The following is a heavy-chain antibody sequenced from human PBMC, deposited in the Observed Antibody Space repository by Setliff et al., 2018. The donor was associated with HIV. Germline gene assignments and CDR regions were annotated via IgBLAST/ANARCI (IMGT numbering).Heavy chain of an antibody. D-gene: IGHD4-17*01. V-gene: IGHV4-34*01. CDR2: INHSGIT. J-gene: IGHJ4*02. CDR3: TRRDVTTGMDS. CDR1: GGSFGVSY. Sequence: SETLSLTCAVYGGSFGVSYWAWIRQPPGKGLEWIGEINHSGITNYRPSLESRVIVSLDTSKNQFSLKLSSVTAADTAVYYCTRRDVTTGMDSWGPGILVTVSS.